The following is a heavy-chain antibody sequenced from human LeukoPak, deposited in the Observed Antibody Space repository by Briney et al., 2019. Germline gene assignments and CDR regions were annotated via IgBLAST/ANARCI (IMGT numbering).Heavy chain of an antibody. D-gene: IGHD1-26*01. J-gene: IGHJ4*02. CDR2: INHDGSST. Sequence: QTGGSLRLSCATSGFTFSTFWMHWVRQAPGKGLVWVSRINHDGSSTNYADSVKGRFTISRDSYRNTLYLQMNSLRAEDTAVYYCAKGPRGGSQYNFDYWGQGTLVTVSS. CDR3: AKGPRGGSQYNFDY. V-gene: IGHV3-74*01. CDR1: GFTFSTFW.